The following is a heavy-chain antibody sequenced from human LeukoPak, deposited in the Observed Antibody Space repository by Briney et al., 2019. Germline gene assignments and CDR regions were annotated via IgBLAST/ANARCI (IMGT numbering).Heavy chain of an antibody. D-gene: IGHD3-22*01. Sequence: PGGSLRLSCAASGLTLRDYWMSWVRQAPGKGLEWVASIKHDGSEKYYVDSVKGRFTISRDNAKKSLYLQMNSLRAEDTAVYYCARETPYYYDSSDAFDIWGQGQWSPSLQ. CDR3: ARETPYYYDSSDAFDI. CDR1: GLTLRDYW. V-gene: IGHV3-7*03. J-gene: IGHJ3*02. CDR2: IKHDGSEK.